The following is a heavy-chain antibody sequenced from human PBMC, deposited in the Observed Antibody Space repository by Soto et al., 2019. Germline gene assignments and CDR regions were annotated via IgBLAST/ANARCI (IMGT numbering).Heavy chain of an antibody. V-gene: IGHV4-31*03. CDR2: IYYSGST. CDR1: GGSISSGGYY. CDR3: ARALRFLEWVYYFDY. Sequence: ASETLSLTCTVSGGSISSGGYYWSWIRQHPGKGLEWIGYIYYSGSTYYNPSLKSRVTISVDTSKNQFSLKLSSVTAADTAVYYCARALRFLEWVYYFDYWGQGTLVTVSS. J-gene: IGHJ4*02. D-gene: IGHD3-3*01.